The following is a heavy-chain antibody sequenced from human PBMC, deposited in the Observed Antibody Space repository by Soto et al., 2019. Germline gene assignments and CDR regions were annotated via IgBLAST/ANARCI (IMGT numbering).Heavy chain of an antibody. J-gene: IGHJ4*02. Sequence: SETLSLTCTVSGASIRSYAWSWIRQPPGKGLESIGFISYTGTTNYNPSLKSRVTISADTSKKQFSLNLTSVTAADTAMYFCARTNTICGVVRSLDYWGQGTLVPGSS. CDR2: ISYTGTT. V-gene: IGHV4-59*01. CDR1: GASIRSYA. CDR3: ARTNTICGVVRSLDY. D-gene: IGHD3-3*01.